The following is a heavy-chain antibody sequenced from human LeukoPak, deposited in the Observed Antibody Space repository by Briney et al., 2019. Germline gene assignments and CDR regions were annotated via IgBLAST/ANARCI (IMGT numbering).Heavy chain of an antibody. CDR2: IRYDGSNK. CDR1: GFTFSSYG. D-gene: IGHD3-10*01. Sequence: PGGSLRLSCAASGFTFSSYGMHWVRQAPGKGLEWVAFIRYDGSNKYYADSVKGRFTISRDNSKNTLYLQMNSQRAEDTAVYYCAKATPTSYYYGSGSPDYWGQGTLVTVSS. V-gene: IGHV3-30*02. J-gene: IGHJ4*02. CDR3: AKATPTSYYYGSGSPDY.